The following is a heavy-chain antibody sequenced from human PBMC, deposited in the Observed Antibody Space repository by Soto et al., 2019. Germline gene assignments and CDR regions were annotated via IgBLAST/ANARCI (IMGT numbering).Heavy chain of an antibody. CDR2: IWYDGSNK. D-gene: IGHD6-6*01. V-gene: IGHV3-33*01. CDR3: ARDSAYGSSPSFREWVYYYGMDV. CDR1: GFTFSSYG. Sequence: QVQLVESGGGVVQPGRSLRLSCAASGFTFSSYGMHWVRQAPGKGLEWVAVIWYDGSNKYYADSVKGRFTISRDNSKNTLYLQMNSLRAEDTAVYYCARDSAYGSSPSFREWVYYYGMDVWGQGTTVTVSS. J-gene: IGHJ6*02.